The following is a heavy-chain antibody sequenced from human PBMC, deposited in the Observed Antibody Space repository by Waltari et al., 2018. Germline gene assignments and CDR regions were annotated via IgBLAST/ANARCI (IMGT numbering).Heavy chain of an antibody. CDR1: GGSISSSNW. Sequence: QVQLQESGPGLVKPSGTLSLTCAVSGGSISSSNWWSWVSQPPGTGLERVAVIWYDGSNKYYADSVKGRFTISRDNSKNTLYLQMNSLRAEDTAVYYCAKDHSSIVVVPAAMVHYYYYMDVWGKGTTVTVSS. J-gene: IGHJ6*03. V-gene: IGHV3-33*06. CDR3: AKDHSSIVVVPAAMVHYYYYMDV. D-gene: IGHD2-2*01. CDR2: IWYDGSNK.